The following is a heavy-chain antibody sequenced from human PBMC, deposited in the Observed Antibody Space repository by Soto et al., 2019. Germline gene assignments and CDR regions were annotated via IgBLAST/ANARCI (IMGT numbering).Heavy chain of an antibody. D-gene: IGHD2-8*01. CDR2: AWYDDKT. V-gene: IGHV3-33*02. CDR3: ARVRNNNDKRLDV. J-gene: IGHJ6*02. CDR1: GITFVADG. Sequence: PGGPLRLSCGASGITFVADGFHWSLQAPGKGLEWGALAWYDDKTFYADSVRGRFIISRDTSTNTLFLEMKSLRVEDTAVYFCARVRNNNDKRLDVWGQGTAVTVSS.